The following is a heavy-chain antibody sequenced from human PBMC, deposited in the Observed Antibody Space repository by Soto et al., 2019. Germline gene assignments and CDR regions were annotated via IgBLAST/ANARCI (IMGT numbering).Heavy chain of an antibody. Sequence: ASVKVSCKASGYTLTDYYMHWVRQAPGQGLEWMGWINPKNGDTNSAQKFRGRVTMTRDTSISTAYLELSSLRSDDKAVYYCARSTGSYSYYGMDVWGQGPTVTVSS. V-gene: IGHV1-2*02. D-gene: IGHD1-26*01. CDR3: ARSTGSYSYYGMDV. CDR1: GYTLTDYY. J-gene: IGHJ6*02. CDR2: INPKNGDT.